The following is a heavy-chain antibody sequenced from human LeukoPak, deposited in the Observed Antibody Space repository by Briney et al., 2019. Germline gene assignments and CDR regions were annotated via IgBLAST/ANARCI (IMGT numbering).Heavy chain of an antibody. D-gene: IGHD3-3*01. V-gene: IGHV4-39*07. J-gene: IGHJ5*02. CDR2: IYYSGST. CDR1: GGSISSSSYY. CDR3: ARCPPAGLATYYDFWSGYYPYSNWFYP. Sequence: SETLSLTCTASGGSISSSSYYWGWSRQPPGKGLEWIGSIYYSGSTYYNPSLKSRVTISVDTSKNQFSLKLSSVTAADTAVYYCARCPPAGLATYYDFWSGYYPYSNWFYPWGQGTLVTVSS.